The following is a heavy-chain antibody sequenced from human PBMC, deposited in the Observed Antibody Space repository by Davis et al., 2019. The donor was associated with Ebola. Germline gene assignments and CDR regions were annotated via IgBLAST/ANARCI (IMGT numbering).Heavy chain of an antibody. V-gene: IGHV3-74*01. J-gene: IGHJ6*02. D-gene: IGHD3-3*01. CDR3: ARVSSFRSGRLGYYYGMDV. CDR2: IDSDGSST. CDR1: GFTLSNYW. Sequence: HTGGSLRLSCAASGFTLSNYWMHWVRQAPGKGLVWVSRIDSDGSSTTYADSVKGRFTISRDNAKNTLFLQMNSLRAEETAVYYCARVSSFRSGRLGYYYGMDVWGQGTTVTVSS.